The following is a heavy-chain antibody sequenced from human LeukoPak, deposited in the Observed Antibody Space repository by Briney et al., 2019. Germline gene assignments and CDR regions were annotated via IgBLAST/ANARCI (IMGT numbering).Heavy chain of an antibody. CDR3: APESPYCGGDCRGDYFDY. J-gene: IGHJ4*02. Sequence: GGSLRLSCTASGFTFSSYTMNWVRQAPGKGLEWVSAIHNGGGTTSYADSVKGRFTISRDNSKNTLFLQMNSLRAEDTAVYYCAPESPYCGGDCRGDYFDYWGQGTLVTVSS. CDR2: IHNGGGTT. CDR1: GFTFSSYT. D-gene: IGHD2-21*01. V-gene: IGHV3-23*01.